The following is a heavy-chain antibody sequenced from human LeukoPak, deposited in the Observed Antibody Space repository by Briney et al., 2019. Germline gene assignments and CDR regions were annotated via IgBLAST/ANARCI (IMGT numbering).Heavy chain of an antibody. CDR2: ISYDGSNK. CDR3: ARGGDSSGWYNGFDY. J-gene: IGHJ4*02. D-gene: IGHD6-19*01. V-gene: IGHV3-30-3*01. Sequence: GGSLRLSCAASGFTLSSYAMHWVRQAPGKGLEWVAVISYDGSNKYYADSVKGRFTISRDNSKNTLYLQMNSLRAEDTAVYYCARGGDSSGWYNGFDYWGQGTLVTVSS. CDR1: GFTLSSYA.